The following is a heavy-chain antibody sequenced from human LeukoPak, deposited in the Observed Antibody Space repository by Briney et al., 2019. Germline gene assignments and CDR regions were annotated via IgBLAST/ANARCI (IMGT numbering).Heavy chain of an antibody. J-gene: IGHJ4*02. V-gene: IGHV3-11*01. CDR3: AKGYSSGRYPPFDS. CDR1: GFTFSDYY. D-gene: IGHD6-19*01. Sequence: PGGSLRLSCAASGFTFSDYYMSWIRQAPGKGLEWVSYISSSGSTIYYADSVKGRFTISRDNAKNSLYLQMNSLRAEDTALYYCAKGYSSGRYPPFDSWGQGTLVTVSS. CDR2: ISSSGSTI.